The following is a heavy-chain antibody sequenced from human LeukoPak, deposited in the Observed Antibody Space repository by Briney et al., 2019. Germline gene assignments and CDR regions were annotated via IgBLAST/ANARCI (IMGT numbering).Heavy chain of an antibody. V-gene: IGHV4-4*09. J-gene: IGHJ5*02. CDR1: GGSISSYY. CDR3: ARHAEYSSPENWFDP. CDR2: IYTSGST. Sequence: SETLSLTCTVSGGSISSYYWSWIRQPPGKGLEWIGYIYTSGSTNYNPSLKSRVTISVDTSKNQFSLKLSSVAAADTAVYYCARHAEYSSPENWFDPWGQGTLVTVSS. D-gene: IGHD6-6*01.